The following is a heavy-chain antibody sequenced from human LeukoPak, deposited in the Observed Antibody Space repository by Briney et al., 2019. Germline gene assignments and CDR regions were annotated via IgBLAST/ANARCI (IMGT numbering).Heavy chain of an antibody. D-gene: IGHD3-10*01. J-gene: IGHJ4*02. Sequence: GGXXRLSCAASGFTFSSYSMNWVRQAPGKGLEWVSSISSSGSYISYADSVKGRFTISRDNAKNSLYLQMNSLRAEDTAVYYCARDIGEWFGERWAFDDYWGQGTLVTVSS. CDR2: ISSSGSYI. CDR1: GFTFSSYS. CDR3: ARDIGEWFGERWAFDDY. V-gene: IGHV3-21*01.